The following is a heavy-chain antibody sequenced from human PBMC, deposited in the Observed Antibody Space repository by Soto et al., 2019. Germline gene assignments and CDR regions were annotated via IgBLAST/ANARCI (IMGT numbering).Heavy chain of an antibody. V-gene: IGHV4-39*01. CDR3: ATFTTGRDGYNDFDY. CDR2: IYYSGST. J-gene: IGHJ4*02. CDR1: GGSISSSSYY. D-gene: IGHD5-12*01. Sequence: LSLTCTVSGGSISSSSYYWGLIRQPPGKGLEWIGSIYYSGSTYYNPSLKSRVTISVDTSKNQFSLKLSSVTAADTAVYYCATFTTGRDGYNDFDYWGQGTLVTVSS.